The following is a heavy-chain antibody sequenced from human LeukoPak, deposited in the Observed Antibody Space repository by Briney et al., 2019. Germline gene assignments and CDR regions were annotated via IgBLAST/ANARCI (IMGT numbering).Heavy chain of an antibody. Sequence: PGGSLRLSCAASGFTFSSYAMNWVRQAPGKGLEWVSSISSSSGYIFYADSVKGRFTISRDNSKNIVYLQMDSLRVDDTALYYCARGGYQPYYYMDVWGTGTTVTVSS. J-gene: IGHJ6*03. CDR1: GFTFSSYA. V-gene: IGHV3-21*01. CDR2: ISSSSGYI. D-gene: IGHD2-2*01. CDR3: ARGGYQPYYYMDV.